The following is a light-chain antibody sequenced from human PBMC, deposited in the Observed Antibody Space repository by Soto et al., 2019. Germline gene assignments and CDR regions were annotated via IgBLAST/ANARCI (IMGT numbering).Light chain of an antibody. Sequence: RLSLSPASVSAYVGDRVTITFQASQGIIDYLAWYQQKPGKDPKLLIYGASTLQSGVPSRFGGSGSGTDFTLTVSSLQPEDFAPYYCQQLFMHPPTFGPGTKVDIK. CDR3: QQLFMHPPT. CDR2: GAS. V-gene: IGKV1-9*01. CDR1: QGIIDY. J-gene: IGKJ3*01.